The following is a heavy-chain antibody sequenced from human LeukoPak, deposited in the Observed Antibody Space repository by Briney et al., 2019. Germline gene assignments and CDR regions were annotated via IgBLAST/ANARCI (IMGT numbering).Heavy chain of an antibody. CDR2: ISYSGST. CDR3: ARHGSGSSLALYP. V-gene: IGHV4-59*08. Sequence: SETLSLTCTVFGGSISSYYWSWIRQPPGRGLEWLGYISYSGSTSYNPSLMSRVTISLGTSRNQFSLKLTSVTAADTAVYYCARHGSGSSLALYPWGQGTLVTVSS. CDR1: GGSISSYY. D-gene: IGHD3-10*01. J-gene: IGHJ5*02.